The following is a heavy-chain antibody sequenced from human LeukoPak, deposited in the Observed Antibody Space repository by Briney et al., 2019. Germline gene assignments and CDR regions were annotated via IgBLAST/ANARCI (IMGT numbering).Heavy chain of an antibody. D-gene: IGHD2-15*01. CDR2: INHSGST. Sequence: SETLSLTCAVYGGSFSGYYWSWIRQPPGKGLEWIGEINHSGSTNYNPSLKSRVTISVDTSKNQFSLKLSSVTAADTAVYYCVRAITGYCSGGSCSAGYWGQGTLVTVSS. J-gene: IGHJ4*02. CDR1: GGSFSGYY. V-gene: IGHV4-34*01. CDR3: VRAITGYCSGGSCSAGY.